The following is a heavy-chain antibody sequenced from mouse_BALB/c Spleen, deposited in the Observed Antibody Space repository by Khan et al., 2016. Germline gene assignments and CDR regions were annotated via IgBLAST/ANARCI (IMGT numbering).Heavy chain of an antibody. CDR2: IRSKSNNYAT. Sequence: EVQLVETGGGLVQPKGSLKLSCAASGFTFNTNAMNWVRQAPGTGLEWVARIRSKSNNYATYYADSVKDRFTISRDDSQSILYLQMNNLQTAATAMFYGGGEFYYYGRGGCFDVWGAGTTVTVSS. CDR1: GFTFNTNA. D-gene: IGHD1-1*01. J-gene: IGHJ1*01. CDR3: GGEFYYYGRGGCFDV. V-gene: IGHV10S3*01.